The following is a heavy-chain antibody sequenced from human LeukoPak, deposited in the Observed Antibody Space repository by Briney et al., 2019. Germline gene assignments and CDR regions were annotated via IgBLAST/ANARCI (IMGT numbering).Heavy chain of an antibody. J-gene: IGHJ4*02. V-gene: IGHV3-48*04. CDR2: ISTSSTAI. CDR3: VRWDGGYYDSSGYSLFDY. D-gene: IGHD3-22*01. CDR1: GFTFINYS. Sequence: GGSLRLSCTASGFTFINYSMNWVRQAPGKGLELVSSISTSSTAIYYADSVKGRFTISRDNAKNSLYLQMNSLRAEDTALYYCVRWDGGYYDSSGYSLFDYWGQGTLVTVSS.